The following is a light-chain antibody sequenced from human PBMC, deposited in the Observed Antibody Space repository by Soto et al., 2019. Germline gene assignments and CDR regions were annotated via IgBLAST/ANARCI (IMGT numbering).Light chain of an antibody. CDR1: SSNIGAGYH. CDR2: GNS. V-gene: IGLV1-40*01. CDR3: QSYDSSLSGFYV. Sequence: QSVLTQPPSVSGAPGHRVTISCNGSSSNIGAGYHVHWYQQLPGTAPKLLIYGNSNRPSGVPDRFSGSKSGTSASLAITGLQAEDDADHYCQSYDSSLSGFYVFGTGTKLTVL. J-gene: IGLJ1*01.